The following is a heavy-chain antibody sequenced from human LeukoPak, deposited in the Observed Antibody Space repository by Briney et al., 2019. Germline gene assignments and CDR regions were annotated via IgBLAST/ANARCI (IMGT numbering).Heavy chain of an antibody. J-gene: IGHJ6*03. CDR3: ARGGASGGAPDYYYYMDV. V-gene: IGHV3-74*01. Sequence: PGGSLRLSCAASGFTFSSYWMHWVRQTPGKGLVWVSRINSDGSITSYADSVKGRFTISRDNAKNTLYVQTNSLRVEDTAVYYCARGGASGGAPDYYYYMDVWGEGTTVTVSS. CDR2: INSDGSIT. CDR1: GFTFSSYW. D-gene: IGHD6-19*01.